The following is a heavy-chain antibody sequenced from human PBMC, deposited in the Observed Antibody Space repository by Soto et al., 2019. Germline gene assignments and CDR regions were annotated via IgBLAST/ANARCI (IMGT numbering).Heavy chain of an antibody. V-gene: IGHV1-69*01. CDR3: ARDSHDYIWGSYRNGMDV. D-gene: IGHD3-16*02. CDR2: LIPILGTA. CDR1: GNTFSKYA. J-gene: IGHJ6*02. Sequence: QVQLVQSGAEVKKPGSSVKVFCKASGNTFSKYAISWVRQAPGQGLEWMGGLIPILGTAKYAQKFQGRVTITADESTRTAYMELSSVRFEDTAVYYCARDSHDYIWGSYRNGMDVWGQGTTVSVSS.